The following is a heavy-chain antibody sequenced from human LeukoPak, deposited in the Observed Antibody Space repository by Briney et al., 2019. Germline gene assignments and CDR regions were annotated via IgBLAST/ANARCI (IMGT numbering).Heavy chain of an antibody. Sequence: SETLSLTCAVSGGSISSGGYSWSWIRQTPGKGLEWIGYIYHSGSTYYNPSLKSRVTISVDRSKNQSSLKLSSVTAADTAVYYCARVSSGSYYDWYFDLWGRGTLVTVSS. CDR1: GGSISSGGYS. D-gene: IGHD1-26*01. V-gene: IGHV4-30-2*01. J-gene: IGHJ2*01. CDR2: IYHSGST. CDR3: ARVSSGSYYDWYFDL.